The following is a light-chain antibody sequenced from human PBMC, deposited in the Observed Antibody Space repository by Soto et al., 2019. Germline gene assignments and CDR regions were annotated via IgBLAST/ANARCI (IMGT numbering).Light chain of an antibody. CDR1: SSDVGCYNY. CDR2: EVS. CDR3: GSYTSSSTRV. J-gene: IGLJ3*02. V-gene: IGLV2-14*01. Sequence: QSVLTQPASVSGSPGQSITISCTGTSSDVGCYNYVSWYQQHPGKAPKLMIYEVSNRPSGVSNRFSGSKSGNTASLTISGLQAEDEGDYYCGSYTSSSTRVFGGGTKLTVL.